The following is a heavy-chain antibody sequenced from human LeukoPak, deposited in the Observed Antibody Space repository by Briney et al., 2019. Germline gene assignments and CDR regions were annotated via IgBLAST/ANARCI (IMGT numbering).Heavy chain of an antibody. Sequence: SETLSLTCTVSGGSIRTYYWSWIRQPPGKGLGWLEYIYYSGSTDYNPALKSRVTISADTSKNQSSLKLSSVTAADTSVYYCARTEIAATLCFDYWGQGTLVTVSS. CDR2: IYYSGST. D-gene: IGHD2-15*01. V-gene: IGHV4-59*01. CDR1: GGSIRTYY. J-gene: IGHJ4*02. CDR3: ARTEIAATLCFDY.